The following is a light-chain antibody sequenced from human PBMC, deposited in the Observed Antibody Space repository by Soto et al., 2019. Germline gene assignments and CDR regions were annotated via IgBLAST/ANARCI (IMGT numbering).Light chain of an antibody. CDR3: QQYNSWPRT. J-gene: IGKJ1*01. V-gene: IGKV3-15*01. CDR1: QSISSN. Sequence: EIVMTQSPVTLSVSPGERATLSCRASQSISSNLAWYQQKPGQAPRLLIYGASTRASGIPASFSGSGSGTEFSLTISSLQSEDFAVYYGQQYNSWPRTFGQGTKVEIK. CDR2: GAS.